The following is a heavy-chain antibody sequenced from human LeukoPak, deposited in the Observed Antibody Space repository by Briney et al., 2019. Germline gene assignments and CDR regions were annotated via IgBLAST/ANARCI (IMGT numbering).Heavy chain of an antibody. CDR1: GFTFDDYA. CDR2: ISWNSGSI. V-gene: IGHV3-9*03. Sequence: PGGSLRLSCAASGFTFDDYAMHWVRQGPGKGLEWVSGISWNSGSIGYADAVKGRFTISRDNAKNSLYLEMNSLRAEDMAFYYCAKATGYSSVSVDYWGQGTLVTVSS. J-gene: IGHJ4*02. D-gene: IGHD5-18*01. CDR3: AKATGYSSVSVDY.